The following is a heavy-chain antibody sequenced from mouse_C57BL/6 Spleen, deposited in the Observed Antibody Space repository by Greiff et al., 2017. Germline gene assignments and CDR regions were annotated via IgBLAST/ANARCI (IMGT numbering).Heavy chain of an antibody. CDR3: ARSIYGGAMDY. Sequence: EVQRVESGPGMVKPSQSLSLTCTVTGYSITSGYDWHWIRHFPGNKLEWMGYISYSGSTNYNPSLKSRISITHDTSKNHFFLKLNSVTTEDTATYYCARSIYGGAMDYWGQGTSVTVSS. V-gene: IGHV3-1*01. CDR1: GYSITSGYD. CDR2: ISYSGST. J-gene: IGHJ4*01. D-gene: IGHD1-1*02.